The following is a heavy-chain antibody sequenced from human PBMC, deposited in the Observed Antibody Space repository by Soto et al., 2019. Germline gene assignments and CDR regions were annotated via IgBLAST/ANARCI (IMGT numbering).Heavy chain of an antibody. CDR1: GFTFTSSA. Sequence: SVKVSCKASGFTFTSSAVQWVRQARGQRLEWIGWIVVGSGNTNYAQKFQERVTITRDMSTSTAYMEPSSLRSDDTAVYYCAREGLRFLYYFDYWGQGTLVTVSS. D-gene: IGHD3-3*01. CDR3: AREGLRFLYYFDY. V-gene: IGHV1-58*01. CDR2: IVVGSGNT. J-gene: IGHJ4*02.